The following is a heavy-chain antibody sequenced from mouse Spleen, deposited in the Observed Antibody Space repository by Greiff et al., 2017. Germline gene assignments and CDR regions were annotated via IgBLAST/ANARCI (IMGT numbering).Heavy chain of an antibody. CDR1: GFSLTSYD. V-gene: IGHV2-9-2*01. D-gene: IGHD2-4*01. Sequence: VHLVESGPGLVAPSQSLSITCTVSGFSLTSYDISWIRQPPGKGLEWLGVIWTGGGTNYNSAFMSRLSISKDNSKSQVFLKMNSLQTDDTAIYYCVREGYDYDEGYYFDYWGQGTTLTVSS. J-gene: IGHJ2*01. CDR2: IWTGGGT. CDR3: VREGYDYDEGYYFDY.